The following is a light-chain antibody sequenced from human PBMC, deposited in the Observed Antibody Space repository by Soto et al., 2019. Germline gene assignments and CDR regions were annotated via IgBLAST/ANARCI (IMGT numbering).Light chain of an antibody. Sequence: QSVLTQPPSVSGAPGQRVTISCTGGSSNIGAGYDVPWYQQLPGTAPKLLIYGNSNRPSGVPDRFSGSKSGTSASLAITGLQAEDEADYYCQSYYSSLSGDVFGTGTKLTVL. V-gene: IGLV1-40*01. J-gene: IGLJ1*01. CDR3: QSYYSSLSGDV. CDR1: SSNIGAGYD. CDR2: GNS.